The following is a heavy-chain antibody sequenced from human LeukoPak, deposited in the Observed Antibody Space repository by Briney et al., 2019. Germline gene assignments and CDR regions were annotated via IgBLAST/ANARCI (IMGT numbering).Heavy chain of an antibody. Sequence: GRSLRLSCAASGFTFGNYAMHWVRQAPGKGLEWLSIISWNSGYIGYADSVKGRFTISRDNAKKSLDLQMNSLRAEDTAFYYCAKVRVTYSSGSFFDYWGQGSLVTVSS. CDR2: ISWNSGYI. J-gene: IGHJ4*02. CDR3: AKVRVTYSSGSFFDY. D-gene: IGHD6-19*01. V-gene: IGHV3-9*01. CDR1: GFTFGNYA.